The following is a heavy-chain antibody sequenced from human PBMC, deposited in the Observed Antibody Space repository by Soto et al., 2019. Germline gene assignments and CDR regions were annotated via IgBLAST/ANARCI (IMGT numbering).Heavy chain of an antibody. V-gene: IGHV1-46*03. D-gene: IGHD3-3*01. CDR3: FRDVGA. J-gene: IGHJ5*02. CDR1: GNIFTSQY. CDR2: INPSGGRT. Sequence: QVQLVQSGAEVKKPGASVKVSCKVSGNIFTSQYMHWVRQAPGQGLEWMAMINPSGGRTSYAQMVQGRVTMTMDTSTSTVHMELRSLRAEDTAVYYCFRDVGAWGQGTLVTVSS.